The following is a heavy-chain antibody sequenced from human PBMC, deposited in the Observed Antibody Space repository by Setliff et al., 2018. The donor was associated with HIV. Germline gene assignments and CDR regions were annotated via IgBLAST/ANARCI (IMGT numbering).Heavy chain of an antibody. V-gene: IGHV1-18*01. CDR2: ISAYNGNT. CDR1: GYTFTSYD. D-gene: IGHD3-22*01. J-gene: IGHJ4*02. CDR3: ARDLDSSGYFNSLNY. Sequence: ASVKVSCKASGYTFTSYDISWVRQAPGQGLEWMGWISAYNGNTNYAQKLQGRVTMTTDTSTRTAYMELRSLRSGDTAVYYCARDLDSSGYFNSLNYWGQGTLVTVSS.